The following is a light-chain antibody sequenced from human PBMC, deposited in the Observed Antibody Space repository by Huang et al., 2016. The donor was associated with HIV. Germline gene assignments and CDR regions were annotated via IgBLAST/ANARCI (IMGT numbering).Light chain of an antibody. Sequence: EVVLTQSPDTLSSSPVERVTVSCRASQRLSSSYIAWYQQRPGQAPRLLIYGASTRATDIPDRFSGSGSGTDFTLTINRLEPADFAMYYCQQYGTSPYTFGQGTNLEIK. CDR1: QRLSSSY. V-gene: IGKV3-20*01. CDR2: GAS. J-gene: IGKJ2*01. CDR3: QQYGTSPYT.